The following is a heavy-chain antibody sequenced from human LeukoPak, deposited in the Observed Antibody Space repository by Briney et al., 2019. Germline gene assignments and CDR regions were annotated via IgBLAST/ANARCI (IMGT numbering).Heavy chain of an antibody. J-gene: IGHJ4*02. CDR2: ISWNSGSI. CDR1: GFTFDDYA. V-gene: IGHV3-9*01. Sequence: GGSLRLSCAASGFTFDDYAMHWVRQAPGKGLEWVSGISWNSGSIGYADSVKGRFTISRDNAKNSLYLQMNSLRAEDTALYYCAKDAADRYCSGGSCYSPFDYWGQGTLVTVSS. CDR3: AKDAADRYCSGGSCYSPFDY. D-gene: IGHD2-15*01.